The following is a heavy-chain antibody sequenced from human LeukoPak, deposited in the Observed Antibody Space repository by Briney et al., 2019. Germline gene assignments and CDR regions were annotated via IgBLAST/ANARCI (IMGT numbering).Heavy chain of an antibody. Sequence: GGSLRLSCAASGFTFSSYWMHWVRQAPGKGLVWVSRISSDGSSTSYADSVKGRFTISRDNSKNTLYLQMNSLRAEDTAVYYCARGGYTVYDSFDYWGQGTLVTVSS. CDR2: ISSDGSST. J-gene: IGHJ4*02. D-gene: IGHD5/OR15-5a*01. CDR1: GFTFSSYW. CDR3: ARGGYTVYDSFDY. V-gene: IGHV3-74*01.